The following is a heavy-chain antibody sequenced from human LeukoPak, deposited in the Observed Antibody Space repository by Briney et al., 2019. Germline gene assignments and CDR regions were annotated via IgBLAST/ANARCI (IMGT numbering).Heavy chain of an antibody. CDR2: ISNIGSTT. V-gene: IGHV3-11*04. Sequence: GGSLRLSCAASGLTLSNYYMSCIRHAPGKGLEWVSYISNIGSTTHHADSVKCRFTISRDNAKNSLYLQMNRLRAEDTAVYYCASEISNKGFDYWGQGTLVTVSS. CDR1: GLTLSNYY. J-gene: IGHJ4*02. CDR3: ASEISNKGFDY.